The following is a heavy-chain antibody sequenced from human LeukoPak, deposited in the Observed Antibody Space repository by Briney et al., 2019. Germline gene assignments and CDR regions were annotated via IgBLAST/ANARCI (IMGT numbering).Heavy chain of an antibody. CDR2: INHSGST. CDR3: ARGRNYHGSGSYYKY. V-gene: IGHV4-34*01. D-gene: IGHD3-10*01. Sequence: SETLSLTCAVYGGSFSGYYWSWIRQPPGKGLEWIGEINHSGSTNYNPSLKSRVTISVDTSKNQFSLKLSSVTAADTAVYYCARGRNYHGSGSYYKYWGQGTLVTVSS. CDR1: GGSFSGYY. J-gene: IGHJ4*02.